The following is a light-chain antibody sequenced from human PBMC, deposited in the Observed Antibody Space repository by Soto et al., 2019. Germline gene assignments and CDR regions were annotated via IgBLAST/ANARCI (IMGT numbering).Light chain of an antibody. CDR1: QGIRND. V-gene: IGKV1-6*01. Sequence: AIQMTHSPSSLSASVGDRVTITCRASQGIRNDLGWYEQKPGKAPKLLIYAASSLQSVVPSRCSGSGSRTDFTLTISSLQPEDFATYYCLQDYNSPWTFGQGTQVEIK. CDR2: AAS. CDR3: LQDYNSPWT. J-gene: IGKJ1*01.